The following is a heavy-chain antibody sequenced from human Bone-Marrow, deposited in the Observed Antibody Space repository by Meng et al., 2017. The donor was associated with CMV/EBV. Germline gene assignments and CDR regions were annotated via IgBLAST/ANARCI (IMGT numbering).Heavy chain of an antibody. V-gene: IGHV1-18*01. Sequence: ASVKVSCKASGYTFNRYGFSWVRQAPGQGLEYMGWISAYNGNTKYAQKFQGRVTMTADTSTSTAYMELRSLRSDDTAVYYCARGPPSITIFGVVIIPNWFDPWGQGTLVTVSS. D-gene: IGHD3-3*01. CDR3: ARGPPSITIFGVVIIPNWFDP. CDR1: GYTFNRYG. CDR2: ISAYNGNT. J-gene: IGHJ5*02.